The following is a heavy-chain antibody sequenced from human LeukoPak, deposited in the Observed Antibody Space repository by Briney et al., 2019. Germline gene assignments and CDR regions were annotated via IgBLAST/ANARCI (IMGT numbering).Heavy chain of an antibody. Sequence: ASVKVSCKVSGYTLTELSMHWVRQAPGKGLEWVSGISGSGGSTYYADSVKGRFTISRDNSKNTLYLQMNSLRAEDTAVYYCAKDGREWPRSLDYWGQGTLVTVSS. CDR1: GYTLTELS. D-gene: IGHD5-12*01. V-gene: IGHV3-23*01. CDR3: AKDGREWPRSLDY. CDR2: ISGSGGST. J-gene: IGHJ4*02.